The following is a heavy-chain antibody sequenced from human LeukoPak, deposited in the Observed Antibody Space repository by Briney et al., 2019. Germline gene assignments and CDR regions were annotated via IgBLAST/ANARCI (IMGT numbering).Heavy chain of an antibody. Sequence: PSETLSLTCTVSGGSISSANYYWNWIRQPAGKGLEWIGHIYISGITNYNPSLKSRVTMSMDTSKNQFSLILYSVTAADTAVYYCARESISLAHRAIHYWGQGALVTVSS. D-gene: IGHD3-3*02. CDR1: GGSISSANYY. CDR2: IYISGIT. J-gene: IGHJ4*02. V-gene: IGHV4-61*09. CDR3: ARESISLAHRAIHY.